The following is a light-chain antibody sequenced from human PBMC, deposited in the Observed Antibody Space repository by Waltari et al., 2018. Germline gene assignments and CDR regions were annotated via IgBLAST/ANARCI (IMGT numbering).Light chain of an antibody. CDR2: DAS. CDR3: QQYENFPYS. Sequence: DVQLTQSPSSLSASVGDRVTITCQASQDIYNYLNWFQQKPGKAPKLLIYDASNLETGVPSRFSGSRSGTDFTFTICSLQPEDVATYYCQQYENFPYSFGQGTKLEIK. CDR1: QDIYNY. J-gene: IGKJ2*03. V-gene: IGKV1-33*01.